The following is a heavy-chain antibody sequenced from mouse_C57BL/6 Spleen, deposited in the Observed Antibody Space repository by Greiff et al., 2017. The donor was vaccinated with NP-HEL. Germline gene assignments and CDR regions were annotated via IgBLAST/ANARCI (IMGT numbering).Heavy chain of an antibody. CDR2: ISSGSSTI. D-gene: IGHD1-1*01. CDR3: SSYYGSSHWYFDV. J-gene: IGHJ1*03. CDR1: GFTFSDYG. V-gene: IGHV5-17*01. Sequence: DVKLVESGGGLVKPGGSLKLSCAASGFTFSDYGMHWVRQAPEKGLEWVAYISSGSSTIYYADTVKGRFTISRDNAKNTLFLQMTSLRSEDTAMYYCSSYYGSSHWYFDVWGTGTTVTVSS.